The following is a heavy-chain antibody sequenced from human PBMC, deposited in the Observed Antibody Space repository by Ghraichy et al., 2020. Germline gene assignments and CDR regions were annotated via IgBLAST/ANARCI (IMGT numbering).Heavy chain of an antibody. D-gene: IGHD3-22*01. J-gene: IGHJ3*02. CDR2: IYYSGST. V-gene: IGHV4-39*01. CDR1: GGSISSSSYY. CDR3: ARSPYYYDSSGYYYLHDAFDI. Sequence: SETLSLTCTVSGGSISSSSYYWGWIRQPPGKGLEWIGSIYYSGSTYYNPSLKSRVTISVDTSKNQFSLKLSSVTAADTAVYYCARSPYYYDSSGYYYLHDAFDIWGQGTMVTVSS.